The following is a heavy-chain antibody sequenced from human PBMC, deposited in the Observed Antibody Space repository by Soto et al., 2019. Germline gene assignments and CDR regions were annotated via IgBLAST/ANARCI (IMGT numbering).Heavy chain of an antibody. Sequence: QVQMVESGGGVVQPGRSLRLSCVASGFSFENYGMHWVRQAPGRGLEWGAIIWYAGSLQYYAAAVKGRFTISRDNSKNTLYLEMNSLRAEDTAVYYCANLWGDGYNLGQDYNGMDVWGQGTTVIVSS. V-gene: IGHV3-33*06. D-gene: IGHD5-12*01. CDR2: IWYAGSLQ. J-gene: IGHJ6*02. CDR3: ANLWGDGYNLGQDYNGMDV. CDR1: GFSFENYG.